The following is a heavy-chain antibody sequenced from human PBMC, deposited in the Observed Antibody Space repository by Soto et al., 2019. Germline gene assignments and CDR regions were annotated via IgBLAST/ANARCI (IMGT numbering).Heavy chain of an antibody. CDR2: SYYSGTT. Sequence: SETLSLTCTVSGASISVHSYYWTWIRQPPGKGLEWIGSSYYSGTTYFNPSLKSRATISVDTSKNQFSLRLTSVTAADTAIYYCTRRYNWNDEHFDPWAPGALVTVSS. D-gene: IGHD1-1*01. CDR3: TRRYNWNDEHFDP. J-gene: IGHJ5*02. V-gene: IGHV4-39*01. CDR1: GASISVHSYY.